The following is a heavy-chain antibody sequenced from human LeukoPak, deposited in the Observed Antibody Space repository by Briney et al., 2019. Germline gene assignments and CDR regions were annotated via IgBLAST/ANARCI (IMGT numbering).Heavy chain of an antibody. CDR1: GFTFRNYG. CDR2: IRYDGSDT. CDR3: AKDPDDIVVVPAAWEDY. D-gene: IGHD2-2*01. Sequence: GGSLRLSCAASGFTFRNYGFHWVRQAPGKGLEWVAFIRYDGSDTYYADSVKGRFTISRDNSKNTLYLQMNSLRAEDTAVYYCAKDPDDIVVVPAAWEDYWGQGTLVTVSS. V-gene: IGHV3-30*02. J-gene: IGHJ4*02.